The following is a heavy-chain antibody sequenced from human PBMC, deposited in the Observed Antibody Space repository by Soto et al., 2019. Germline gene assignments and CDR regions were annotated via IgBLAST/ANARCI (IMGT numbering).Heavy chain of an antibody. Sequence: ASVKVSCKASGYTFTGYAMHWVRQAPGQRLEWMGWINAGNGNTKYSQKFQGRFTITRDTSASTAYMELSSLRSEDTAVYYCARSGYSYGPFDYWGQGTLVTVSS. CDR3: ARSGYSYGPFDY. V-gene: IGHV1-3*01. D-gene: IGHD5-18*01. J-gene: IGHJ4*02. CDR2: INAGNGNT. CDR1: GYTFTGYA.